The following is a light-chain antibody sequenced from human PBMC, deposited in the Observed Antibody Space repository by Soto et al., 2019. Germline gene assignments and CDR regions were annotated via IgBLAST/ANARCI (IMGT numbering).Light chain of an antibody. CDR3: CSYAGRGVV. CDR2: DVS. Sequence: QSALTQPRSVSGSPGQSVTISCTGTSSDVGGYNYVSWYQQHPDKAPKLMIFDVSKRPSGVPDRFSGSKSGNTASLTISGLQAEDEADYYCCSYAGRGVVFGGGTKLTVL. J-gene: IGLJ2*01. V-gene: IGLV2-11*01. CDR1: SSDVGGYNY.